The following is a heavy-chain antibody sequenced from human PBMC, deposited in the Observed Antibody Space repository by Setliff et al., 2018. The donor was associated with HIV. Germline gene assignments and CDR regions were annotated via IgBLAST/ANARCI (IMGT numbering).Heavy chain of an antibody. J-gene: IGHJ6*03. CDR3: ARAVIRREDRGMWTKLWSAPNHMDV. Sequence: SETLSLTRSISGGSISNYYWVWIRQSPGKGLEWIGHIHYGGGTYYNPSLESRVSISRDTSKNQFSLNLRDVTAGDTALYYCARAVIRREDRGMWTKLWSAPNHMDVWGKGITVTVS. D-gene: IGHD3-10*01. CDR2: IHYGGGT. CDR1: GGSISNYY. V-gene: IGHV4-59*01.